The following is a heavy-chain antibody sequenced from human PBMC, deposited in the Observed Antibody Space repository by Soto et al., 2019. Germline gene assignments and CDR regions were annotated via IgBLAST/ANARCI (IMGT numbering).Heavy chain of an antibody. V-gene: IGHV3-30-3*01. CDR3: ARDPTTSGGEYWAFKYFHS. CDR1: GFSFSISP. D-gene: IGHD2-8*02. CDR2: ISYDGTTK. J-gene: IGHJ4*02. Sequence: QVQLVESGGGVVQPGRSLRLSCAASGFSFSISPMHWVRQAPGKGPEWVALISYDGTTKFYADSVKGRFTISRDNSKSTLYLQMDSLRPEDAAVYYCARDPTTSGGEYWAFKYFHSWGQGTLVTVSS.